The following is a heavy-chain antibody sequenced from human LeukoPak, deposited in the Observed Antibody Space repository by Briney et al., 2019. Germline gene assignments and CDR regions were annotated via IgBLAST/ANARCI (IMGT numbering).Heavy chain of an antibody. D-gene: IGHD1-26*01. CDR1: GFTFSTYA. CDR2: ISGSSEGT. V-gene: IGHV3-23*01. CDR3: AKGSYYTLYFDH. J-gene: IGHJ5*02. Sequence: GGSLRLSCAASGFTFSTYAMNWVRQAPGKGPEWVSTISGSSEGTYYADSVKGRFTISRDSSKDTVYLQMDSLRAQDTAVYYCAKGSYYTLYFDHWGQGALVTVSS.